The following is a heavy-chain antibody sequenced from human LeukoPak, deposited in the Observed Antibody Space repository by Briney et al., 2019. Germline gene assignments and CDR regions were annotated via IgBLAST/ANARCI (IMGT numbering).Heavy chain of an antibody. J-gene: IGHJ5*02. Sequence: PGGSLRLSCAASGFTFSSYAMSWVRQAPGKGLEWVSAISGSGGSTYYTDSVKGRFTISRDNSKNTLYLQMNSLRAEDTAVYYCAKRSERYFDWLPQNWFDPWGQGTLVTVSS. V-gene: IGHV3-23*01. CDR1: GFTFSSYA. D-gene: IGHD3-9*01. CDR3: AKRSERYFDWLPQNWFDP. CDR2: ISGSGGST.